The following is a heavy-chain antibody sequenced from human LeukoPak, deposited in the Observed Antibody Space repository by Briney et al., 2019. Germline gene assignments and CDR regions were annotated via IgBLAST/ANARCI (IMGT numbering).Heavy chain of an antibody. Sequence: PGGSLRLSCAASGFTFSSYSMNWVRQAPGKGLEWVSSISSSSSYIYYADSVKGRFTISRDNSKNTLYLQMNSLRAEDTAVYYCAKEGWELRMSDYWGQGTLVTVSS. J-gene: IGHJ4*02. CDR2: ISSSSSYI. V-gene: IGHV3-21*04. CDR1: GFTFSSYS. CDR3: AKEGWELRMSDY. D-gene: IGHD1-26*01.